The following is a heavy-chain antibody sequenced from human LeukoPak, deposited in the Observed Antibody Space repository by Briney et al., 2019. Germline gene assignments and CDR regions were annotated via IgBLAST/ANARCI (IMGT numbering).Heavy chain of an antibody. Sequence: SETLSLTCVVYGGSFSGYYWSWIRQPPGKGLEWIGEINHSGSTNYNPSLKSRVTISVDTSKNQFSLKLSSVTAADTAVYYCARGSIVVVPAAEGGMDVWGKGTTVTVSS. V-gene: IGHV4-34*01. CDR3: ARGSIVVVPAAEGGMDV. CDR1: GGSFSGYY. J-gene: IGHJ6*04. CDR2: INHSGST. D-gene: IGHD2-2*01.